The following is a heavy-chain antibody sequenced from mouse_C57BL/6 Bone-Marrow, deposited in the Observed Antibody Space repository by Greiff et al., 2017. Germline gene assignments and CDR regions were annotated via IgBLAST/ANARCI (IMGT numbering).Heavy chain of an antibody. Sequence: VQLQQSGAELARPGASVKLSCKASGYTFTSYGISWVKQRTGQGLEWIGEIYPRSGNTYYNEKFKGKATMTEDKSSSTAYMELRSLPSEDSAVYFCARKGYSSGYYWGQGTTLTVSS. CDR1: GYTFTSYG. J-gene: IGHJ2*01. V-gene: IGHV1-81*01. CDR3: ARKGYSSGYY. CDR2: IYPRSGNT. D-gene: IGHD3-2*02.